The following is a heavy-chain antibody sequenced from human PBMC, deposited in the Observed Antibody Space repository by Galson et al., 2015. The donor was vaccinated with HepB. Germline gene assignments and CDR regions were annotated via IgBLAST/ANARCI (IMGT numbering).Heavy chain of an antibody. J-gene: IGHJ4*02. V-gene: IGHV4-34*01. D-gene: IGHD2-15*01. Sequence: LSLTCAVYGGSFSGDYWTWIRQSPGKGLEWIGEIHHSGSSNYNPSLKGRVTISLDASKNQFFLKLSSVTAADTAVYYCARSYCSGGSCYSHFDYWGQGILVTVSS. CDR3: ARSYCSGGSCYSHFDY. CDR1: GGSFSGDY. CDR2: IHHSGSS.